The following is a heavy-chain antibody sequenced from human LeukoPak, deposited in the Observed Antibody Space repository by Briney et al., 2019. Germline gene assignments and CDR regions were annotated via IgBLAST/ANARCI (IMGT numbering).Heavy chain of an antibody. CDR3: SKGSGNGYGSGPFDY. J-gene: IGHJ4*02. D-gene: IGHD3-10*01. CDR1: GFTFSSYA. Sequence: PGGSLRLSCAASGFTFSSYAMSWVRQAPGKGLEWVSAISGSGSSTYYADSVRGRFTISRDNSKNTVSLQMSSLRAEDTALYYCSKGSGNGYGSGPFDYWGQGTLVTVSS. CDR2: ISGSGSST. V-gene: IGHV3-23*01.